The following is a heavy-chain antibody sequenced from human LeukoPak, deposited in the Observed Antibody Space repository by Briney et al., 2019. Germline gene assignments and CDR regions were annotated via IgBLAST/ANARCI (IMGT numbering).Heavy chain of an antibody. CDR2: FYHSGST. V-gene: IGHV4-4*02. CDR3: ARVNYDSSGYYPYYYYYGMDV. J-gene: IGHJ6*02. Sequence: KPSGTLSLTCAVSGGSISSSNWWNGVRQPPGKGLEGMGVFYHSGSTTYNPSLKRRVTISVDKSKHQFSLRLSSVTAADTAVYYCARVNYDSSGYYPYYYYYGMDVWGQGTTVTVSS. D-gene: IGHD3-22*01. CDR1: GGSISSSNW.